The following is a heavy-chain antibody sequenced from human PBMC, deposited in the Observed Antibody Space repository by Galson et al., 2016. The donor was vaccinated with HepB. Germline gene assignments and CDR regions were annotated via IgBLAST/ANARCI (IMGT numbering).Heavy chain of an antibody. V-gene: IGHV5-51*01. CDR2: IYPGDSDT. CDR1: GYSFTNYW. D-gene: IGHD3-10*01. J-gene: IGHJ3*02. Sequence: QSGAEVKKPGESLKISCKGSGYSFTNYWIGWVRQMPGKGLEWMGTIYPGDSDTRYSPSSQGQVTISADKSISAAYLQWNSLKASDTAIYYCARRSSDAFDIWGRGTMVTVAS. CDR3: ARRSSDAFDI.